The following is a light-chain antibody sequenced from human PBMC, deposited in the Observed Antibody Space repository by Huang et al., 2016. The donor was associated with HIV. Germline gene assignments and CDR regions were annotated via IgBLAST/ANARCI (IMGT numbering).Light chain of an antibody. Sequence: IQLTQSPASLSASVGDRVTMTCRASQNSDTYLNWFHQKPGKAPRLLVSDASTLHKGAPSRFRGSGSGAEFSLTIIGLHLEDFGTDYCQQSFSTLITFGQGTRLEIK. V-gene: IGKV1-39*01. CDR1: QNSDTY. CDR3: QQSFSTLIT. J-gene: IGKJ5*01. CDR2: DAS.